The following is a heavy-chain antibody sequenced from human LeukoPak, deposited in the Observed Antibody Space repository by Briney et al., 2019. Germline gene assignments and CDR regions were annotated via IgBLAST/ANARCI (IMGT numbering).Heavy chain of an antibody. D-gene: IGHD6-19*01. CDR3: ARNRSAWSYSFDY. CDR2: IDPNGRT. CDR1: GYIFTSHK. V-gene: IGHV1-46*01. J-gene: IGHJ4*02. Sequence: ASVKVSCKTPGYIFTSHKIHWVRQAPGHGLEWMAIIDPNGRTTYAQKVQDRVTLTRDTSTRTFYMELSSLRSEDTAVYYCARNRSAWSYSFDYWGQGTLVTVSS.